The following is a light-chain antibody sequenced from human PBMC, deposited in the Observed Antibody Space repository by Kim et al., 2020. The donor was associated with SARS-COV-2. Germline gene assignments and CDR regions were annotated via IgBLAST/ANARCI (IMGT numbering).Light chain of an antibody. J-gene: IGLJ3*02. CDR1: SSDVGGYNY. CDR2: DVS. CDR3: SSYTSSSTWV. V-gene: IGLV2-14*04. Sequence: GQSITISCTGTSSDVGGYNYVSWYQQHPGKAPKLMIYDVSKRPSGVSNRFSGSKSGNTASLTISGLQAEDEADYYCSSYTSSSTWVFGGGTKVTAL.